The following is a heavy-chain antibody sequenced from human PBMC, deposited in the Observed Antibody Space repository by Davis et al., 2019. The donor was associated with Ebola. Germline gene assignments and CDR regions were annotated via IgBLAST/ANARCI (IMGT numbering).Heavy chain of an antibody. CDR2: IIPIFDTA. CDR3: ARREVTALYFDY. D-gene: IGHD2-21*02. CDR1: GHTFTSYG. J-gene: IGHJ4*02. Sequence: SVKVSCKASGHTFTSYGISWVRQAPGQGLEWMGGIIPIFDTANYAQKFQGRVTITADESTSTAYMELSSLRSEDTAVYYCARREVTALYFDYWGQGTLVTVSS. V-gene: IGHV1-69*13.